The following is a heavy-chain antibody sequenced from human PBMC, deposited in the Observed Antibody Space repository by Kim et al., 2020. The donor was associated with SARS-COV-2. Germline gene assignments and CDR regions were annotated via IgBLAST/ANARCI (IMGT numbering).Heavy chain of an antibody. Sequence: QDGSEKYYVDSVKGRFTISRDNAKNSLYLQMNSLRAEDTAVYYCASPVDYWGQGTLVTVSS. CDR2: QDGSEK. V-gene: IGHV3-7*01. J-gene: IGHJ4*02. CDR3: ASPVDY.